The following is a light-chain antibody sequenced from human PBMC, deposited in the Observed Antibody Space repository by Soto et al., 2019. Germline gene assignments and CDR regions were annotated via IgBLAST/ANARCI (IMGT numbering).Light chain of an antibody. CDR2: DVS. J-gene: IGLJ1*01. Sequence: QSALTQPASVSGSPGQSIAISCTGTSSDVGSYNYVSWYQHHPGKAPKVMIYDVSSRPSGVSNRFSGSKSGNTASLTISGLQAEDEADYYCISYTTISTYVFGTGTK. CDR3: ISYTTISTYV. V-gene: IGLV2-14*03. CDR1: SSDVGSYNY.